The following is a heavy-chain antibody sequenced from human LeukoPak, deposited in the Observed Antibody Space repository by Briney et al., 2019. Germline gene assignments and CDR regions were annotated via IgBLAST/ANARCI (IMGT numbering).Heavy chain of an antibody. CDR1: GGTFSSYA. CDR2: IIPILGIA. J-gene: IGHJ3*02. D-gene: IGHD3-3*01. Sequence: ASVKVSCKASGGTFSSYAISWVRQAPGQGLEWMGRIIPILGIANYAQKFQGRVTIAADKSTSTAYMELSSLRSEDTAVYYCARAGLQYYDFWSGYYEEDAFDIWGQGTMVTVSS. V-gene: IGHV1-69*04. CDR3: ARAGLQYYDFWSGYYEEDAFDI.